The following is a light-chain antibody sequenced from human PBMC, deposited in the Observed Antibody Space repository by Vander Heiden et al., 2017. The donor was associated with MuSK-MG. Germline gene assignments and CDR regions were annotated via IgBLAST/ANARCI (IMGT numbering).Light chain of an antibody. CDR2: DVS. V-gene: IGLV2-14*01. CDR3: SSYTSSSTLYV. Sequence: QSALTQPASVSGSPGPSITISCTGTSSDVGGYNYVSWYQQHPGKAPKLMIYDVSNRPSGVSNRFSGSKSGNTASLTISGLQAEEEADYYCSSYTSSSTLYVFGTGTKFTVL. J-gene: IGLJ1*01. CDR1: SSDVGGYNY.